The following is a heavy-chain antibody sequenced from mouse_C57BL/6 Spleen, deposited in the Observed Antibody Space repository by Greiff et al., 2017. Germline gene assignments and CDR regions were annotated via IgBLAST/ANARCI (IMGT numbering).Heavy chain of an antibody. D-gene: IGHD2-5*01. CDR2: IYPGSGST. J-gene: IGHJ1*03. CDR3: ARGSNYPWYFDV. Sequence: VQLQQPGAELVKPGASVKMSCKASGYTFTSYWITWVKQRPGQGLEWIGDIYPGSGSTNYNEKFKRKATLTVDTSSITAYMQLSSLTAEDSAVYYCARGSNYPWYFDVWGTGTTVTVSS. V-gene: IGHV1-55*01. CDR1: GYTFTSYW.